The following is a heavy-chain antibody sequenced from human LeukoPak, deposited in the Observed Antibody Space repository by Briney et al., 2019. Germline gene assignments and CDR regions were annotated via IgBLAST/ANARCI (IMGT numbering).Heavy chain of an antibody. CDR3: ASLTVAVDY. V-gene: IGHV3-48*01. D-gene: IGHD2-15*01. CDR1: GFTFSSYS. Sequence: PGGSLRLSCAASGFTFSSYSMNWVRQAPGKGLEWVSYISSSSSTIYYADSVKGRFTISRDNSKNTLYLQMNSLRAEDTAVYYCASLTVAVDYWGQGTLVAVSS. J-gene: IGHJ4*02. CDR2: ISSSSSTI.